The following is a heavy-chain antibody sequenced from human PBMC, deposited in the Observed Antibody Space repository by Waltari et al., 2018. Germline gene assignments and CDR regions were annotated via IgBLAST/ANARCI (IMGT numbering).Heavy chain of an antibody. CDR1: GGSISSSSYY. V-gene: IGHV4-39*01. Sequence: QLQLQESGPGLVKPSETLSLTCTVSGGSISSSSYYWGWIRQPPGKGLEWIGSIYYSGSTYYNPSLKSRVTISVDTSKNQFSLKLSSVTAADTAVYYCARHVGSGWYVYANADWYFDLWGRGTLVTVSS. CDR2: IYYSGST. CDR3: ARHVGSGWYVYANADWYFDL. D-gene: IGHD6-19*01. J-gene: IGHJ2*01.